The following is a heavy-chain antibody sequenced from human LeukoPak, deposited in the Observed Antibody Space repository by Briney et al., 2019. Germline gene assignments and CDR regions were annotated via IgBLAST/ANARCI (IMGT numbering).Heavy chain of an antibody. J-gene: IGHJ6*03. CDR3: ARGDSSSCYMEV. CDR1: RDTFRSYS. CDR2: IIPIFGTA. D-gene: IGHD3-22*01. V-gene: IGHV1-69*05. Sequence: TVKVSCKSSRDTFRSYSISWVRQAPGQGLEWMGGIIPIFGTAKYPQKFQGRVTTTTDEYTNRAYMELSSLRSEDTAVYCCARGDSSSCYMEVWGKGTTVTVSS.